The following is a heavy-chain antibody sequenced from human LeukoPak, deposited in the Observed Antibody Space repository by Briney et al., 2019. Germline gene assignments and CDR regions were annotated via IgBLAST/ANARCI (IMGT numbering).Heavy chain of an antibody. D-gene: IGHD6-13*01. CDR3: ARDHSSSWYYFDY. J-gene: IGHJ4*02. V-gene: IGHV1-18*01. CDR2: ISARNGNT. Sequence: ASVKVSCKASGYTFTNYGITWVRQAPGQGLEWMGWISARNGNTNYAQKFQGRVIMTTETSASTVYMELTSLRSDDTAVYYCARDHSSSWYYFDYWGQGTLVAVSS. CDR1: GYTFTNYG.